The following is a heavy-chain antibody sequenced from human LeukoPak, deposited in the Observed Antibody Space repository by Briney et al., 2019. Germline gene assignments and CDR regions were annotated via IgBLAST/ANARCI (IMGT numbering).Heavy chain of an antibody. D-gene: IGHD3-3*01. V-gene: IGHV4-34*01. J-gene: IGHJ5*02. Sequence: PSETLSLTCAVYGGSFSGYYWSWIRQPPGKGLEWIGEINHSGSTSYNPSLKSRVTISVDTSKNQFSLKLSSVTAADTAVYYCARAIITYYDFWSGYSNNWFDPWGQGTLVTVSS. CDR2: INHSGST. CDR1: GGSFSGYY. CDR3: ARAIITYYDFWSGYSNNWFDP.